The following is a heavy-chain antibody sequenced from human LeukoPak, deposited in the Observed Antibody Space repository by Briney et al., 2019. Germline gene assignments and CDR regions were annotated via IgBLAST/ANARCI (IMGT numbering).Heavy chain of an antibody. D-gene: IGHD1-26*01. CDR1: GFTFSNAW. CDR3: TTEEAIVGAQGYGMDV. Sequence: NPGGSLRLSCAASGFTFSNAWMNWVRQAPGKGLEWVGRIKSKTDGGTTDYVAPVKGRFTISRDDSKNTLYLQMNSLKTEDTAVYYCTTEEAIVGAQGYGMDVWGQGTTVTVSS. J-gene: IGHJ6*02. V-gene: IGHV3-15*07. CDR2: IKSKTDGGTT.